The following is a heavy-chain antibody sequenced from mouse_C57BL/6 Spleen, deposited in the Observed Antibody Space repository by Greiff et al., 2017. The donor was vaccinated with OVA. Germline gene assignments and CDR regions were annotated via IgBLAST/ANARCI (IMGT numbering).Heavy chain of an antibody. CDR1: GYAFSSSW. Sequence: VQLQQSGPELVKPGASVKISCKASGYAFSSSWMNWVKQRPGKGLEWIGRIYPGDGDTNYNGTFKGKATLTADKSSSTADMQLSSLTSEDTAVYFGARGEGTWDLDYWGQGTTLTVSS. D-gene: IGHD3-3*01. J-gene: IGHJ2*01. CDR3: ARGEGTWDLDY. CDR2: IYPGDGDT. V-gene: IGHV1-82*01.